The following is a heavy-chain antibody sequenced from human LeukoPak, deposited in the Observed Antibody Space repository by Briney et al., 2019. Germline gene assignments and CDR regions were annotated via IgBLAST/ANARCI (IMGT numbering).Heavy chain of an antibody. CDR3: ARHDRLLRLGELSYDY. CDR1: GYRFTSYW. CDR2: IYPGDSDT. Sequence: GESLKISCKGSGYRFTSYWIGWVRQMPGKGLEWMGIIYPGDSDTRYSPSFQGQVTISADKSISTAYLQWSSLKASDTAMYYCARHDRLLRLGELSYDYWGQGTLVTVSS. D-gene: IGHD3-16*02. J-gene: IGHJ4*02. V-gene: IGHV5-51*01.